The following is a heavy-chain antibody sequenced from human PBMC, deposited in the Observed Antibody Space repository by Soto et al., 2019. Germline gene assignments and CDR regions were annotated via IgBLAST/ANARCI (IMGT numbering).Heavy chain of an antibody. CDR1: GDTFTSYY. CDR3: AKIAAAGTREY. Sequence: ASVKVSCKAPGDTFTSYYMHWVRQAPGHGLEWMGVINPNGGSTRFAQKFQGRVTMTSDTSTSTVYMELSGLTSEDTAVYYCAKIAAAGTREYWGQGTLVTVSS. CDR2: INPNGGST. V-gene: IGHV1-46*01. J-gene: IGHJ4*02. D-gene: IGHD6-13*01.